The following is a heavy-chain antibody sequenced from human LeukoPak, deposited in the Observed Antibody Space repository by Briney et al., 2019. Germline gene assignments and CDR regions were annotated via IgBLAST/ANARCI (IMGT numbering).Heavy chain of an antibody. Sequence: GASVKVSCKASGYTFTGYYMHWVRQAPGQGLEWMGWINPNSGGTNYAQKFQGRVTMTRDTSISTAYMELSRLRSDDTAVYYRARDITHGELRAFDIWGQGTMVTVSS. D-gene: IGHD1-26*01. CDR2: INPNSGGT. CDR3: ARDITHGELRAFDI. V-gene: IGHV1-2*02. J-gene: IGHJ3*02. CDR1: GYTFTGYY.